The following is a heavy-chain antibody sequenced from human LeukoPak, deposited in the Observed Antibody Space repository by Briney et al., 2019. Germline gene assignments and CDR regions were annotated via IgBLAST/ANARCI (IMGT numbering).Heavy chain of an antibody. CDR2: IYPGDSDT. V-gene: IGHV5-51*01. CDR3: ARRAPSPYYYGSGSYSFDY. CDR1: GYSFTSYW. Sequence: GESLKISCKGSGYSFTSYWIGWVRQMPGKGLEWMGIIYPGDSDTRYSPSFQGQVTISADKSISTAYLQWSSLKASDTAMYYCARRAPSPYYYGSGSYSFDYWGQGTLVTVSS. J-gene: IGHJ4*02. D-gene: IGHD3-10*01.